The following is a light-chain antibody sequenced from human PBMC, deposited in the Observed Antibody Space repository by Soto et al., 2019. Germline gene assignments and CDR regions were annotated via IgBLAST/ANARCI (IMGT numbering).Light chain of an antibody. V-gene: IGKV1-12*01. J-gene: IGKJ3*01. CDR2: ATS. CDR3: QQASEFPLT. Sequence: DIQMTQSPSSVSASVGDRVTITCRASQNINGWLAWYQQKPGKAPKLLIYATSSVQSGVPSRFSGGRSGTDFTRTITSLQPEDSAIYYCQQASEFPLTFGPGTKLDI. CDR1: QNINGW.